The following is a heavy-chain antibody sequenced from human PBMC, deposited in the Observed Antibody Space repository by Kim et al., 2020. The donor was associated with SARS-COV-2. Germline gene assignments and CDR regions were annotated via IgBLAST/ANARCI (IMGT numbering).Heavy chain of an antibody. CDR3: ARGRRLRYFDWYNDY. V-gene: IGHV1-8*01. CDR2: MHPNSGNT. D-gene: IGHD3-9*01. J-gene: IGHJ4*02. CDR1: GYSFTFYE. Sequence: ASVKVSCKASGYSFTFYEINWMRQAPGQGLEWVGWMHPNSGNTDYAQKFQGRVTMTRNTSISTAYLELSSLRSDDRDVYYCARGRRLRYFDWYNDYWGQGTLVTVSS.